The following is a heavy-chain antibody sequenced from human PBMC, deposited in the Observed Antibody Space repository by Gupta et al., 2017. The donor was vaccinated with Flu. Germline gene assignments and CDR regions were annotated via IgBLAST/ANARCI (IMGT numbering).Heavy chain of an antibody. D-gene: IGHD3-22*01. J-gene: IGHJ6*02. CDR2: ISYDGSNE. Sequence: VRQAPGRGLEWMTFISYDGSNEYYADSVKGRFTISRNNSKNTLYLQMNSLRAEDTAVYYCTKAGRSGYYSHYYGLDVWGPGTTVTVSS. CDR3: TKAGRSGYYSHYYGLDV. V-gene: IGHV3-30*18.